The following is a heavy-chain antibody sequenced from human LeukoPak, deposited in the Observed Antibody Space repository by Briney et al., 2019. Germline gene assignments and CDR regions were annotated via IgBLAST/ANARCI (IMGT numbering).Heavy chain of an antibody. CDR1: GFTFSSYG. J-gene: IGHJ6*04. V-gene: IGHV3-30*18. CDR2: ISYDGSNK. D-gene: IGHD3-10*01. Sequence: GGSLGLSCAASGFTFSSYGMHWVRQAPGKGLEWVAVISYDGSNKYYADSVKGRFTISRDNSKNTLYLQMNSLRAEDTAVYYCAKDASPMGGGDYYGMDVWGKGTTVTVSS. CDR3: AKDASPMGGGDYYGMDV.